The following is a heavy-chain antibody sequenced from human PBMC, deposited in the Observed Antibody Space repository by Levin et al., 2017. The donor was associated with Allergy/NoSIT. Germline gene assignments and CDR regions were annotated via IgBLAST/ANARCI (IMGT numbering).Heavy chain of an antibody. J-gene: IGHJ3*02. CDR2: ISWNSGSI. V-gene: IGHV3-9*01. Sequence: GGSLRLSCAASGFTFDDYAMHWVRQAPGKGLEWVSGISWNSGSIGYADSVKGRFTISRDNAKNSLYLQMNSLRAEDTALYYCAKMRAAYGDYELGAFDIWGQGTMVTVSS. CDR3: AKMRAAYGDYELGAFDI. CDR1: GFTFDDYA. D-gene: IGHD4-17*01.